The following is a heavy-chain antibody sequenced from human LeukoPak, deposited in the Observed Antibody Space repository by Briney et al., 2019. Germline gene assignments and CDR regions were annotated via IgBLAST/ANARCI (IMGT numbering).Heavy chain of an antibody. CDR2: ISWNSGSI. D-gene: IGHD2-15*01. Sequence: PGRSLRLSCAASGFTFDDYAMHWVRQAPGKGLEWVSGISWNSGSIGYADSVKGRFTISRDNAKNSLYLQMNSLRAEDTALYYCAKDFCSGGSCYLFDYWGQGTLVTVSS. CDR3: AKDFCSGGSCYLFDY. V-gene: IGHV3-9*01. CDR1: GFTFDDYA. J-gene: IGHJ4*02.